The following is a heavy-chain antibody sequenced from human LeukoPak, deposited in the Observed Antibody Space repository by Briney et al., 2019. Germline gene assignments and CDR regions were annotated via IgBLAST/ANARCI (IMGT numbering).Heavy chain of an antibody. J-gene: IGHJ4*02. D-gene: IGHD3-22*01. CDR2: MNPNSGNT. Sequence: ASVTVSFKASGYTFTSYDISWVRQAAGQGLEWMGWMNPNSGNTGYAQKFQGRVTMTRNTSISTAYMELSSLRSEDTAVYYCAIHYYDSSGYYNAFDYWGQGTLVTVSS. CDR1: GYTFTSYD. V-gene: IGHV1-8*01. CDR3: AIHYYDSSGYYNAFDY.